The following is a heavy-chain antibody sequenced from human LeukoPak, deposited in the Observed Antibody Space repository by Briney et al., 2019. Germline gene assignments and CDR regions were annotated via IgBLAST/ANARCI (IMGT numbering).Heavy chain of an antibody. Sequence: GGSLRLSCAASGFTFNSYAIHWVRQSPGKGLEWVAVISYAGSEDYYADSVKGRFTIARDNSKNTLFLQMNSLRVEDTAVYYCARDQRQWAVRGRTYAWDVWGQGTTVAVTS. CDR3: ARDQRQWAVRGRTYAWDV. CDR2: ISYAGSED. CDR1: GFTFNSYA. J-gene: IGHJ6*02. D-gene: IGHD2-15*01. V-gene: IGHV3-30*04.